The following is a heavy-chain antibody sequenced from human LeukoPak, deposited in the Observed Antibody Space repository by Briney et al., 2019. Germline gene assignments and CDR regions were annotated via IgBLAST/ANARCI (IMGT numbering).Heavy chain of an antibody. Sequence: ASVKVSCKASGYTFNSYGISWVRQAPGQGLEWMGWISGYNGNTKYVQKFQGRVTMTTDTSTSTAYMELRSRRSDDTAVYYCARDGRHRYYYDRSGNYGSWFDPWGQGTLVTVSS. CDR3: ARDGRHRYYYDRSGNYGSWFDP. V-gene: IGHV1-18*01. CDR2: ISGYNGNT. D-gene: IGHD3-22*01. J-gene: IGHJ5*02. CDR1: GYTFNSYG.